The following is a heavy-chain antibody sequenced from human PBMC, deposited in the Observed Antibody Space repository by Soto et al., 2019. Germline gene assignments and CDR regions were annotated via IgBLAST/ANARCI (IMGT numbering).Heavy chain of an antibody. CDR3: ARGQEYSYYYMDV. Sequence: GGSLRLSCAASGFTISSSYMSWVRQAPGKGLEWVSVLFAGGSTYYADSVKGRFTISRDNSKNTLDLQMNSLRAEDTAVYYCARGQEYSYYYMDVWGKGTTVTVSS. CDR2: LFAGGST. V-gene: IGHV3-66*01. J-gene: IGHJ6*03. CDR1: GFTISSSY.